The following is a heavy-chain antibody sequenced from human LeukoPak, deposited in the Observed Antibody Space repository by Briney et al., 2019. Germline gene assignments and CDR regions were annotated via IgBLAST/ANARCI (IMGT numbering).Heavy chain of an antibody. D-gene: IGHD5-24*01. CDR1: GGSISSYY. CDR3: ARHRRDGYYYYYMDV. V-gene: IGHV4-4*09. CDR2: IYTSGST. J-gene: IGHJ6*03. Sequence: SETLSLTCTVSGGSISSYYWSWIRQPPGKGLEWIGYIYTSGSTNYNPSLKSRVTISVDTSKNQFSLKLSSVTAADTAVYYCARHRRDGYYYYYMDVWGKGTTVTVSS.